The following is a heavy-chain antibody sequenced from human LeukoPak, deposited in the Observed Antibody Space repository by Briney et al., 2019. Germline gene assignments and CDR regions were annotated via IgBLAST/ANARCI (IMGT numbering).Heavy chain of an antibody. D-gene: IGHD3-10*01. CDR1: GFPFRNAW. V-gene: IGHV3-15*01. CDR3: TTLYYYGSGGRYTEYYDY. J-gene: IGHJ4*02. CDR2: VKDKTDGGTK. Sequence: GGSLRLSCAASGFPFRNAWMTWVRQAPGKGLEWVGRVKDKTDGGTKDYAAPVKVRFTISRDDSKTTLYLQMNSLKTEETAVYYCTTLYYYGSGGRYTEYYDYWGQGTLVTVSS.